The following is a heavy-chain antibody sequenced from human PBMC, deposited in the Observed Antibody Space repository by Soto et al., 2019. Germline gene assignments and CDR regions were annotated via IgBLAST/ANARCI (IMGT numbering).Heavy chain of an antibody. CDR2: TYYRSNWRH. J-gene: IGHJ4*02. Sequence: PSQTLSLTCAISGYSVSSNTAAWNWIISSPSRGLEWLGRTYYRSNWRHDYAVSVKSRITVNPDTPKNHLSLQLNSVTPDDTAVYYCARGVAGSGFDLWGQGTLVTVSS. CDR3: ARGVAGSGFDL. D-gene: IGHD6-19*01. CDR1: GYSVSSNTAA. V-gene: IGHV6-1*01.